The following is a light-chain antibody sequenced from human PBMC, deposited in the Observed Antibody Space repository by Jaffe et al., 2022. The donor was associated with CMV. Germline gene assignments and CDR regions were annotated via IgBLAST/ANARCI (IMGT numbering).Light chain of an antibody. V-gene: IGKV3-20*01. J-gene: IGKJ2*01. CDR2: GAS. Sequence: EIVLTQSPGTLSLSPGESATLSCRASQGISSRYLAWYQQKVGQAPRLVIYGASSRATGIPDRFSGSGSGTDFTLTISRLEPEDFAVYYCQQYGSSPPMYTFGQGTKLEIK. CDR1: QGISSRY. CDR3: QQYGSSPPMYT.